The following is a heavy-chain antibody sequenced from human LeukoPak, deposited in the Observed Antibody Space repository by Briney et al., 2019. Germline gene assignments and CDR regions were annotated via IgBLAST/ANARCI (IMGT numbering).Heavy chain of an antibody. CDR2: ISGTTGNT. J-gene: IGHJ4*02. CDR1: GFTFSNYG. V-gene: IGHV3-23*01. Sequence: GGSLRLSCVASGFTFSNYGMMCVREAPGKGPEWVSSISGTTGNTYYVDSVKGRFTVSRDNSKNTLHREINHLRVEDTAVYYCATAIFDGSDYWGQGTLATVSS. D-gene: IGHD3-3*01. CDR3: ATAIFDGSDY.